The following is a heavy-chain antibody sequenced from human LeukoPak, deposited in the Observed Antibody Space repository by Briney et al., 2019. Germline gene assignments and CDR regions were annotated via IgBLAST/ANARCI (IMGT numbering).Heavy chain of an antibody. Sequence: PGGSLRLSCAASGFTFSDYYMSWIRQAPGKGLEWVSSISSSSSYIYSADSVKGRFTISRDNAKNSLYLQMNSLRVEDTAVYYCARVRVIEGWVQLWNYYYYMDVWGKGTTVTISS. CDR1: GFTFSDYY. CDR2: ISSSSSYI. V-gene: IGHV3-11*06. J-gene: IGHJ6*03. CDR3: ARVRVIEGWVQLWNYYYYMDV. D-gene: IGHD5-18*01.